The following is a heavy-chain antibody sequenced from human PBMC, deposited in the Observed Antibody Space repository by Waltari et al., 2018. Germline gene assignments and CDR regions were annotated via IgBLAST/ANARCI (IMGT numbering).Heavy chain of an antibody. D-gene: IGHD3-3*01. J-gene: IGHJ4*02. CDR3: ARHWTYYDFWSGYYTHSPFDY. V-gene: IGHV4-39*01. Sequence: QLQLQESGPGLVKPSETLSLTCTVSGGSISSGSYYWGWIRQPPGKGLGWVGSIYFSGSTYNNPSLKSRVTISVDTSKNQFSLKLGSVTAADTAVYYCARHWTYYDFWSGYYTHSPFDYWGQGTLVTVSS. CDR2: IYFSGST. CDR1: GGSISSGSYY.